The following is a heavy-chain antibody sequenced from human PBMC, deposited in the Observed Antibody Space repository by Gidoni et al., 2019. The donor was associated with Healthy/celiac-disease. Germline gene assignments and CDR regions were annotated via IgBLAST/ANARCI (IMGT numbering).Heavy chain of an antibody. CDR1: GFTFSSYS. CDR2: ISSSSSYI. CDR3: NWYSSGWYPFDY. D-gene: IGHD6-19*01. Sequence: EVQLVESGGGLVKPGGSLRLSCAASGFTFSSYSMNWVRQAPGKGLEWVSSISSSSSYIYYADSVKGRFTISRDNAKNSLYLKMNSLRAEDTAVYYCNWYSSGWYPFDYWGQGTLVTVSS. J-gene: IGHJ4*02. V-gene: IGHV3-21*01.